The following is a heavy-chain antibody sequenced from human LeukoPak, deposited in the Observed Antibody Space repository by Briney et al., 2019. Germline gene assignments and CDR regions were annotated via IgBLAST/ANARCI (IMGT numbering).Heavy chain of an antibody. CDR1: GFTFSSYW. Sequence: QPGGSLRLSCAASGFTFSSYWMSWVRQAPGKGLEWVANIKQDGSEKYYVDSVKGRFTISRDNAKNSLYLQMNSLRAEDTAVYYCARDQTASWPYNWFDPWGQGTLVTASS. V-gene: IGHV3-7*01. CDR2: IKQDGSEK. J-gene: IGHJ5*02. CDR3: ARDQTASWPYNWFDP. D-gene: IGHD6-13*01.